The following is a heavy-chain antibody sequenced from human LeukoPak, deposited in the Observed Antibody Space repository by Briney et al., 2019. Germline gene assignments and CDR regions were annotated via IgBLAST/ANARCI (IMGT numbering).Heavy chain of an antibody. D-gene: IGHD5-18*01. J-gene: IGHJ4*02. CDR3: AREAFGQQWSDY. Sequence: PGGSLRLSCVASGFTFSSYAMHWVRQAPGKGLEWEAVISYDGSNKYYADSVKGRFTISRDNSKNTLYLQMNSLRAEDTAVYYCAREAFGQQWSDYWGQGTLVTVSS. CDR2: ISYDGSNK. V-gene: IGHV3-30-3*01. CDR1: GFTFSSYA.